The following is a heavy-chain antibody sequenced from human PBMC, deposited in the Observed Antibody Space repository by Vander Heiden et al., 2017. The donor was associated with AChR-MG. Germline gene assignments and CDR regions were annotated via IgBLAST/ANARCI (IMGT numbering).Heavy chain of an antibody. CDR3: ARGGRLGCFDP. CDR1: GGSFSDCY. J-gene: IGHJ5*02. CDR2: INHSGTT. D-gene: IGHD3-16*01. V-gene: IGHV4-34*01. Sequence: QVQLQQWGAGLWKPSETLSPTCAVYGGSFSDCYWSWMHQHPGKGLECIRYINHSGTTKYNTSQNHRVPISVDTSKNQFSLKLSSMADADTAVYYCARGGRLGCFDPWGQGTLVTVSS.